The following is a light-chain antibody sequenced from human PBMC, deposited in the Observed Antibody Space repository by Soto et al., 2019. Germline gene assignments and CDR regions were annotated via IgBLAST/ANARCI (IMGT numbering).Light chain of an antibody. J-gene: IGLJ1*01. CDR2: DAT. Sequence: SYELTQLPSVSVAPRQTAKITCGGDKSGSKIVHWYKQMPGQAPVAVAFDATDRPSGIPDRISASRSGDTATLTISRVDAGDEADYYCQVWASTAEFFVFGSWTKVTVL. V-gene: IGLV3-21*02. CDR3: QVWASTAEFFV. CDR1: KSGSKI.